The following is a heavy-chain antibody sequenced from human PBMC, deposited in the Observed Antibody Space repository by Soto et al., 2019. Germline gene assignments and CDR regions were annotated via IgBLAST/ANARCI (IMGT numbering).Heavy chain of an antibody. Sequence: GGSLVLSCAASGFPFSDYYMSWIRPAPGKGLEWVSYISSSGSTIYYADSVKGRFTISRDNAKNSLYLQMNSLRAEDTAMYYCARGFIAAAGINYYYYGMDVWGQGTTVNVSS. J-gene: IGHJ6*02. CDR3: ARGFIAAAGINYYYYGMDV. CDR2: ISSSGSTI. D-gene: IGHD6-13*01. V-gene: IGHV3-11*01. CDR1: GFPFSDYY.